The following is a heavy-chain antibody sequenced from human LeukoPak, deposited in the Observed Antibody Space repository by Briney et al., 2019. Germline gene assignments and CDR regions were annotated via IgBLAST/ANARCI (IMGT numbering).Heavy chain of an antibody. CDR3: AKVLGMGSSWYPGH. J-gene: IGHJ4*02. D-gene: IGHD6-13*01. Sequence: GASVRVSCKASGYTFTSYDINWVRQATGQGLEWMGWMNPNSGNTGYAQKFQGRVTMTRNTSISTAYMELSSLRSEDTAVDYCAKVLGMGSSWYPGHLAQGTMVPVSS. CDR1: GYTFTSYD. V-gene: IGHV1-8*01. CDR2: MNPNSGNT.